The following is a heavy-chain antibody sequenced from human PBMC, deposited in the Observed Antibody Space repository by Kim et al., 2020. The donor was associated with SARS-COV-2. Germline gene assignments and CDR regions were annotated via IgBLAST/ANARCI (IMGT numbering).Heavy chain of an antibody. Sequence: GESLKISCKGSGYSFTSYWISWVRQMPGKGLEWMGRIDPSDSYTNYSPSFQGHVTISADKSISTAYLQWSSLKASDTAMYYCARHSKTMGATTVYYYYYGMDVWGQGTTVTVSS. D-gene: IGHD1-26*01. J-gene: IGHJ6*02. CDR1: GYSFTSYW. CDR3: ARHSKTMGATTVYYYYYGMDV. V-gene: IGHV5-10-1*01. CDR2: IDPSDSYT.